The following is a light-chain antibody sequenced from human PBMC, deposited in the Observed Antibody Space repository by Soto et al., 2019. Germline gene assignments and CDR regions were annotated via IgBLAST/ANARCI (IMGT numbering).Light chain of an antibody. CDR1: QSVSSSY. Sequence: EVVLTQSPGTLSLSPGERASLSCRASQSVSSSYFAWYQQKPGQAPRLLICGASSRATGIPDRFSGSGSGTDFTLTISRLEPEDFAVYYCQQYGSSSWTFGQGTKVEIK. CDR3: QQYGSSSWT. J-gene: IGKJ1*01. V-gene: IGKV3-20*01. CDR2: GAS.